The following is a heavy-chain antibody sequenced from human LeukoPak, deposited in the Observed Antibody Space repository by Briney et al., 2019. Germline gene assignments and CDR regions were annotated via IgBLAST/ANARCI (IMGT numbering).Heavy chain of an antibody. CDR1: GFTFNSYS. CDR2: ISGSNSYI. Sequence: GGSLRLSCAASGFTFNSYSMNWVRQAPGKGLEWVSSISGSNSYIYYADSMKGRFTISRDNAKNSLYLQMNSLRAEDTAVYYCAKDLITTGSDYWGQGTLVTVSS. D-gene: IGHD4-11*01. V-gene: IGHV3-21*04. CDR3: AKDLITTGSDY. J-gene: IGHJ4*02.